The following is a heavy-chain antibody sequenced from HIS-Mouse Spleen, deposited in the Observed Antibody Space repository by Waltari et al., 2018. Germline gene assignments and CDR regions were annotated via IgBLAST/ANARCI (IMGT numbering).Heavy chain of an antibody. V-gene: IGHV4-39*07. CDR3: AREIPYSSSWYDWYFDL. Sequence: QLQLQESGPGLVKPSETLSRTCTVSGGSISSRSYYWGWIRQPPGKGLEWIGSIYYSGSTYYNPSLKSRVTISVDTSKNQFSLKLSSVTAADTAVYYCAREIPYSSSWYDWYFDLWGRGTLVTVSS. D-gene: IGHD6-13*01. J-gene: IGHJ2*01. CDR2: IYYSGST. CDR1: GGSISSRSYY.